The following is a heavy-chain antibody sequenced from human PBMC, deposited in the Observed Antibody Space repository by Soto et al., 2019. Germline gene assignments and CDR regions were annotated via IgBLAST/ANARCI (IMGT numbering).Heavy chain of an antibody. V-gene: IGHV1-18*01. Sequence: QVQLVQSGAEVKEPGASVTVSCKASGYTFTTYGISWVRQAPGQGLEWMGWISADNGNTNYAQKFQDRVTMTTDASTSTAYMELRSLRSDDTAVYYRARDWSGYWGQGSLVTVSS. D-gene: IGHD3-3*01. J-gene: IGHJ4*02. CDR1: GYTFTTYG. CDR3: ARDWSGY. CDR2: ISADNGNT.